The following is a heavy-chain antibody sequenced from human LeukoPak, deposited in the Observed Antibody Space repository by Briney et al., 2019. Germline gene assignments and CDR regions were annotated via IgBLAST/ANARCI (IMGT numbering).Heavy chain of an antibody. Sequence: SETLSLTCAVYGGSFSDYFWSWIRQPPGKGLEWIGEISHSGSTTYNPSLRSRVTISVDTSKNQFSLKLSSVTAADTAVYYCARGGAYPGYDSVGPLRWGQGTLVTVSS. CDR3: ARGGAYPGYDSVGPLR. J-gene: IGHJ4*02. D-gene: IGHD5-12*01. CDR2: ISHSGST. CDR1: GGSFSDYF. V-gene: IGHV4-34*01.